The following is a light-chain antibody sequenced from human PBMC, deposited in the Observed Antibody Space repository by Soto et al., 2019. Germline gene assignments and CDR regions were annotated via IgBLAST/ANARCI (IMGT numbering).Light chain of an antibody. V-gene: IGLV1-51*02. J-gene: IGLJ3*02. Sequence: QSVLTQPPSASAAPGQKVTISCSGSSSNIGNHYVSWYQYLPGTAPKLLIFENHKRPSTIPDRFSASKSGTSATLAITGLQSGDEAEYFCGAWDSSLGACVFGAGTKLTVL. CDR2: ENH. CDR1: SSNIGNHY. CDR3: GAWDSSLGACV.